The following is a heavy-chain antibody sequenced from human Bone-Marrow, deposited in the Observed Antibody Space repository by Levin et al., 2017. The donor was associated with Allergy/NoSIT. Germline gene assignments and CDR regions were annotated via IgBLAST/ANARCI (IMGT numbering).Heavy chain of an antibody. Sequence: SGPTLVKPTQTLTLTCTFSGFSLNTRGVCLTWTRQPPGKALEWLARIDWDDDKYYSTSLKTRLTISRDTPKNQVILTMTNMEPADTATYFCARTRLYDSGTLLDFWGQGTLVTVSS. D-gene: IGHD3-10*01. J-gene: IGHJ4*02. CDR1: GFSLNTRGVC. CDR2: IDWDDDK. V-gene: IGHV2-70*11. CDR3: ARTRLYDSGTLLDF.